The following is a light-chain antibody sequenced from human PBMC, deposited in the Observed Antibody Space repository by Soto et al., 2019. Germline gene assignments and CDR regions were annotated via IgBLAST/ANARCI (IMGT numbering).Light chain of an antibody. J-gene: IGKJ1*01. CDR1: QSISSW. CDR3: QQYNSYSGT. V-gene: IGKV1-5*01. Sequence: DIQMTQSPSTLSASVGDRVTITCRASQSISSWLAWYQQKPGKAPKLLIYDASSLGSGVPSRFSGSGSGPEFTLTISNLQPDDFATYYCQQYNSYSGTCGQGTKVEIK. CDR2: DAS.